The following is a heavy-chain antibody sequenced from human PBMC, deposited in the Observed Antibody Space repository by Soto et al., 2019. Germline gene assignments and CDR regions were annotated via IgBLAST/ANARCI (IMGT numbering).Heavy chain of an antibody. CDR3: ATMTTVTTVSDY. CDR1: GYTLTELS. Sequence: ASVKVSCKVSGYTLTELSMHWVRQAPGKGLEWMGGFDPEDGETIYAQKFQGRVTMTEDTSTDTAYMELSSLRSEDTAVYYCATMTTVTTVSDYWGQGTLVTVSS. D-gene: IGHD4-4*01. CDR2: FDPEDGET. J-gene: IGHJ4*02. V-gene: IGHV1-24*01.